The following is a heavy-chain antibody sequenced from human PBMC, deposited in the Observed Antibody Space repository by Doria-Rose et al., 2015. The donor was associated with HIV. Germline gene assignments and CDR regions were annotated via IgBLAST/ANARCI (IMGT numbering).Heavy chain of an antibody. J-gene: IGHJ4*02. CDR3: ARIKSSRWYHKYYFDF. V-gene: IGHV2-26*01. CDR2: IFSDDER. D-gene: IGHD6-13*01. Sequence: QITLKECGPVLVKPTETLTLTCTVSGVSLSSPGMGVSWIRQPPGKALEWLANIFSDDERSYKTSLNSRLAISRSTSKSQVVLTMTDMDPVDTATYYCARIKSSRWYHKYYFDFWGQGTLVIVSA. CDR1: GVSLSSPGMG.